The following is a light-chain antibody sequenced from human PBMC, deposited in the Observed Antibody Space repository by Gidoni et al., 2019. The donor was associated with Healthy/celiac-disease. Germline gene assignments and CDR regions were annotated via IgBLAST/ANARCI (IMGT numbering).Light chain of an antibody. CDR2: DAS. V-gene: IGKV1-33*01. J-gene: IGKJ4*01. CDR1: QEISNY. Sequence: IQMTQSPSSLSASVGDRVTITCQSSQEISNYLNWYQQKTGKAPKLLIYDASNLETVVPSRFSGSGSGTDFTFTISSLQPEDIETYYCQQYRTFGGXTKVEIK. CDR3: QQYRT.